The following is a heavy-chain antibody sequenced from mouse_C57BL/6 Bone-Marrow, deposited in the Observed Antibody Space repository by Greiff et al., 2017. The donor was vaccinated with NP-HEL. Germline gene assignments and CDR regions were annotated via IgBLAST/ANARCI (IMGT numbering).Heavy chain of an antibody. D-gene: IGHD1-1*01. V-gene: IGHV1-55*01. Sequence: VQLKQPGAELVKPGASVKMSCKASGYTFTSYWITWVKQRPGQGLEWIGDIYPGSGSTNYNEKFKSKATLTVDTSSSTAYMQLSSLTSEDSAVYYCARNYYGSSIYWYFDVWGTGTTVTVSS. CDR1: GYTFTSYW. CDR3: ARNYYGSSIYWYFDV. CDR2: IYPGSGST. J-gene: IGHJ1*03.